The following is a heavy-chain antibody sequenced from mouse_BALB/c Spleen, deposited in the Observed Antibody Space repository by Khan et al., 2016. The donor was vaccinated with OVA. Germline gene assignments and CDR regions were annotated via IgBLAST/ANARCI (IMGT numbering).Heavy chain of an antibody. V-gene: IGHV1-77*01. CDR3: ARRNYFGYTFAY. CDR2: ISPGSGDT. J-gene: IGHJ3*01. Sequence: QMQLEESGAELARPGASVKLSCKASGYTFTDYYINWVKQRTGQGLEWIGEISPGSGDTYYNERFKGKATLTADKSSSTAYMQLSSLTSEVSAVYFCARRNYFGYTFAYWGQGTLVTVSA. D-gene: IGHD1-2*01. CDR1: GYTFTDYY.